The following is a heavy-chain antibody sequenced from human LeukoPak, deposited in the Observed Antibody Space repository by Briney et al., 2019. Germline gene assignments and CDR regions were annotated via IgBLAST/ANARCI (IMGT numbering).Heavy chain of an antibody. V-gene: IGHV3-23*01. CDR2: ISDSGGST. CDR3: AKQSDYSGNSNYFDY. CDR1: GXTFSNFG. J-gene: IGHJ4*02. Sequence: GGSLRLSCAASGXTFSNFGVSWVRQAPGKGLEWVSAISDSGGSTYYADSVQGRFSISRDNSRNTLYLQMNSLRAEDTAVYYCAKQSDYSGNSNYFDYWGQGTVVTVSS. D-gene: IGHD4-23*01.